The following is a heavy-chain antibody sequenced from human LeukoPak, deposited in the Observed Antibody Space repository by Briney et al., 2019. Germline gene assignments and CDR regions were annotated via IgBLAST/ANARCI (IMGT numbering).Heavy chain of an antibody. V-gene: IGHV3-53*01. J-gene: IGHJ3*02. CDR1: GFIVSNKY. Sequence: GGSLRLSCAASGFIVSNKYMTWVRQAPGKGLEWVALIYNDGRTYYADSVKGRCAISRDNSKNTLYLQVNSLRVEDTAIYYCARGLFLSGYLDAFDMWGQGTVVSVSS. D-gene: IGHD3-3*01. CDR2: IYNDGRT. CDR3: ARGLFLSGYLDAFDM.